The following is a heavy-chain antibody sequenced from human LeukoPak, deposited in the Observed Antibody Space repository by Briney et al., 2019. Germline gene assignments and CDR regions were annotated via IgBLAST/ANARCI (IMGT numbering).Heavy chain of an antibody. J-gene: IGHJ4*02. Sequence: PGGSLRLSCAASGFTFSSYAMHWVRQAPGKGLEWVAVISYDGSNKYYADSVKGRFTISRDNSKNTLYLQMNSLRAEDTAVYYCARGDLFLSFDYWGQGTLVTVSS. D-gene: IGHD2-21*02. V-gene: IGHV3-30-3*01. CDR3: ARGDLFLSFDY. CDR2: ISYDGSNK. CDR1: GFTFSSYA.